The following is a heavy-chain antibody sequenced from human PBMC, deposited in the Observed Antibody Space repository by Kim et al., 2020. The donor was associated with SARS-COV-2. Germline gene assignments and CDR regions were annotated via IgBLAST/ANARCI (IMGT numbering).Heavy chain of an antibody. Sequence: SETLSLTCTVSGGSISSSSYYWGWIRQPPGKGLEWIGSIYYSGSTYYNPSLKSRVTISVDTSKNQFSLKLSSVTAADTAVYYCARVGGGSSGSRNNWFDPWGQGTLVTVSS. V-gene: IGHV4-39*01. J-gene: IGHJ5*02. CDR1: GGSISSSSYY. D-gene: IGHD3-22*01. CDR3: ARVGGGSSGSRNNWFDP. CDR2: IYYSGST.